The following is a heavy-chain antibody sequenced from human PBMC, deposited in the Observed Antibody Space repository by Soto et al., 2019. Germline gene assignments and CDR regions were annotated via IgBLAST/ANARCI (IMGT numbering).Heavy chain of an antibody. CDR3: ARVYLLGWSGHPPAAISGWFDP. V-gene: IGHV1-18*01. CDR2: ISAYNGNT. CDR1: GYTFTSYG. J-gene: IGHJ5*02. D-gene: IGHD2-2*01. Sequence: ASVKVSCKASGYTFTSYGISWVRQAPGQGLEWMGWISAYNGNTNYAQKLQGRVTMTTDTSTSTAYMELRSLRSDDTAVYYCARVYLLGWSGHPPAAISGWFDPWGQGTLVTVSS.